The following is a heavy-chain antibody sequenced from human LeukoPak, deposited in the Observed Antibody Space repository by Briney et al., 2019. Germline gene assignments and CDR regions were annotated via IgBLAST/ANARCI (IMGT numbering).Heavy chain of an antibody. CDR3: AREGQLVRFYYMDV. V-gene: IGHV1-2*02. Sequence: ASVKVSCKASGYTFTGYYMHWVRQAPGEGLEWMGWINPNSGATNYAQKFQGRVTMTRDTSISTAYMEVSRLTSDDTAVYFCAREGQLVRFYYMDVWGEGTTVTVSS. CDR2: INPNSGAT. CDR1: GYTFTGYY. D-gene: IGHD6-6*01. J-gene: IGHJ6*03.